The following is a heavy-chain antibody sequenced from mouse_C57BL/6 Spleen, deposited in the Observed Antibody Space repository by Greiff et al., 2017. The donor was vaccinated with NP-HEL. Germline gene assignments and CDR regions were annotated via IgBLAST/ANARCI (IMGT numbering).Heavy chain of an antibody. CDR1: GFTFSDYG. CDR3: ARGWDDYFDY. CDR2: ISSGSSTI. J-gene: IGHJ2*01. V-gene: IGHV5-17*01. D-gene: IGHD4-1*01. Sequence: VQLQQSGGGLVKPGGSLKLSCAASGFTFSDYGMHWVRQAPEKGLEWVAYISSGSSTIYSADTVKGRFTISSDNDKNTLFLQMTGLGSEDTARYYCARGWDDYFDYWGQGTTLTVSS.